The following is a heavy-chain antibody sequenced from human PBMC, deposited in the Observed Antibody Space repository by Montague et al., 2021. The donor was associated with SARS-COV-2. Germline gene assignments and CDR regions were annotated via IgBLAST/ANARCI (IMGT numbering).Heavy chain of an antibody. Sequence: SETLSLTCTVSGGSISSSSYYWGWIRQPPGKGLVWIVSINYSGSTYSYPSLKSRVTISADTPKNQFSLKLSSATAAATAVYYCARLLWFRGGFDYWGQGTLVTVSS. CDR2: INYSGST. CDR1: GGSISSSSYY. V-gene: IGHV4-39*07. CDR3: ARLLWFRGGFDY. D-gene: IGHD3-10*01. J-gene: IGHJ4*02.